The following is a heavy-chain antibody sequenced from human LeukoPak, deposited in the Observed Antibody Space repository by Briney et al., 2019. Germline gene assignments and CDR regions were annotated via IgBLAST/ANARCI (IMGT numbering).Heavy chain of an antibody. D-gene: IGHD6-19*01. V-gene: IGHV3-21*01. CDR1: GFTFSSYS. CDR2: ISSSSSYI. Sequence: GGSLRLSCAASGFTFSSYSMNWVRQAPGKGLEWVSSISSSSSYIYYADSVKGRFTISRDNAKNSLYLQMNSLRAEDTAVYYCAREAVAGENWFDPWGQGTLVTVSS. J-gene: IGHJ5*02. CDR3: AREAVAGENWFDP.